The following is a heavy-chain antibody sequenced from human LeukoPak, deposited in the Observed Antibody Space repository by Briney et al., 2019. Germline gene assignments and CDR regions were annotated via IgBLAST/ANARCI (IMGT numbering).Heavy chain of an antibody. D-gene: IGHD7-27*01. J-gene: IGHJ3*02. Sequence: PGGSLRLSCAASGFTFSSYAMHWVRQAPGKGLEWVAVISYDGSNKYYADSVKGRFTSSRDNSKNTLYLQMNSLRAEDTAVYYCARDQTGLDAFDIWGQGTMVTVSS. V-gene: IGHV3-30-3*01. CDR3: ARDQTGLDAFDI. CDR2: ISYDGSNK. CDR1: GFTFSSYA.